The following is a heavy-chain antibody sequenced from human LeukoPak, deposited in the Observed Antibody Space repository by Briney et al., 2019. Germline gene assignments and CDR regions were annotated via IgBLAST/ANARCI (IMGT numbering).Heavy chain of an antibody. CDR2: IWYDGSNK. CDR3: ARDPGVRALDY. CDR1: GFTFSSYG. V-gene: IGHV3-33*01. Sequence: GGSLRLSCAASGFTFSSYGMHWVRQAPGKGLEWVAVIWYDGSNKYYADSVKGRFTISRDNSKNTLYLQMNSLRAEDTAVYYCARDPGVRALDYWGQGTLVTVSS. D-gene: IGHD3-10*01. J-gene: IGHJ4*02.